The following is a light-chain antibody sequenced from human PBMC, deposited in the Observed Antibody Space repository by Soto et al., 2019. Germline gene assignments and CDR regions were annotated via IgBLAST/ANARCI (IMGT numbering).Light chain of an antibody. CDR3: LQNNNFPRT. CDR1: QGISTH. J-gene: IGKJ1*01. V-gene: IGKV1-17*01. Sequence: DIQVTQSPSSLSASVGDRVTITCRASQGISTHLGWYQQRPGKAPQRLIYGASTLQTGDPSRVSGSGSGTEFSLTISSLQPEDSSTYFCLQNNNFPRTFGQGTKVEIK. CDR2: GAS.